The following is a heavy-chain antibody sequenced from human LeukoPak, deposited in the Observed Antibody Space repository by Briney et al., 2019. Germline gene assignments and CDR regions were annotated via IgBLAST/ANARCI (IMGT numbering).Heavy chain of an antibody. J-gene: IGHJ4*02. CDR1: GFTFSSHW. D-gene: IGHD3-10*01. Sequence: GGSLRLSCAASGFTFSSHWMHWVRQAPGRGLVWVSRINSDGSSTSYADSVKGRFTISRDNAKNTLYLQMNSLRVEDTAVYYCAREWSGFGELPDYWGQGTLVTVSS. CDR3: AREWSGFGELPDY. V-gene: IGHV3-74*01. CDR2: INSDGSST.